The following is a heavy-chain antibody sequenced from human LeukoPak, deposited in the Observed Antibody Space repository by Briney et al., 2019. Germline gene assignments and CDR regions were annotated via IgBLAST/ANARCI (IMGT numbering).Heavy chain of an antibody. CDR1: GGSISSSY. J-gene: IGHJ4*02. Sequence: PSETLSLTCTVSGGSISSSYWSWIRQPPGKGLEWIGYIYHSGSTYYNPSLKSRVTISIDRSKNQFSLKLSSVTAADTAVYYCARGSSSWPPEVFYWGQGTLVTVSS. CDR2: IYHSGST. V-gene: IGHV4-59*12. D-gene: IGHD6-13*01. CDR3: ARGSSSWPPEVFY.